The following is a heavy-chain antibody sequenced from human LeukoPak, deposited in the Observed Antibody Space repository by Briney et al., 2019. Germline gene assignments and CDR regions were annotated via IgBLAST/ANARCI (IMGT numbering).Heavy chain of an antibody. D-gene: IGHD3-3*01. CDR3: ARGVNYDFWSGYYTARQETFDY. Sequence: ASVKVSCKASGYTFTSYDINWVRQATGQGLEWMGWMNPNSGNTGYAQKFQGRVTITRNTSISTAYMALSSLRSEDTAVYYCARGVNYDFWSGYYTARQETFDYWGQGTLVTVSS. CDR1: GYTFTSYD. CDR2: MNPNSGNT. V-gene: IGHV1-8*03. J-gene: IGHJ4*02.